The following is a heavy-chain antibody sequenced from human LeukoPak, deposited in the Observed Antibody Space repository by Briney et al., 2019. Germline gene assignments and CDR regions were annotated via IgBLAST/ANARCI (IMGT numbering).Heavy chain of an antibody. CDR1: GGSISSGGYY. CDR3: ARLRAPANWFDP. Sequence: SQTLSLTCTVSGGSISSGGYYWSWIRQHPGKGLEWIGYIYYSGSTYYNPSLKSRVTISVDTSKNQFSLKLSSVTAADTAVYYCARLRAPANWFDPWGQGTLVTVSS. J-gene: IGHJ5*02. D-gene: IGHD1-26*01. V-gene: IGHV4-31*03. CDR2: IYYSGST.